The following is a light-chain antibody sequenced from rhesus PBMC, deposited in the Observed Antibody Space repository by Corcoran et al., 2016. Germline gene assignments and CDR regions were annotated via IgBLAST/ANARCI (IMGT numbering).Light chain of an antibody. J-gene: IGKJ4*01. V-gene: IGKV1S12*01. Sequence: DIQMTQSPSALSASVGDRVTISCRASQNIYSNLAWYQQKPGKAPKLLIYAASSLHTGIPSRVSGSGPGTDVSRTISSLQPEDSAAYYCQHYYDNPLTFGGGTKVEIK. CDR1: QNIYSN. CDR2: AAS. CDR3: QHYYDNPLT.